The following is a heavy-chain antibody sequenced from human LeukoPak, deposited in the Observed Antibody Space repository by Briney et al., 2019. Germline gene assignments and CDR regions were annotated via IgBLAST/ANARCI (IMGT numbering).Heavy chain of an antibody. CDR2: ISWNSGSI. D-gene: IGHD6-13*01. V-gene: IGHV3-9*01. J-gene: IGHJ6*02. CDR1: GFTFDDYA. Sequence: GGSLRLSCAAPGFTFDDYAMHWVRQAPGKGLEWVSGISWNSGSIGYADSVKGRFTISRDNAKNSLYLQINSLRAEDTALYYCAKGYSSSSYGMDVWGQGTTVTVSS. CDR3: AKGYSSSSYGMDV.